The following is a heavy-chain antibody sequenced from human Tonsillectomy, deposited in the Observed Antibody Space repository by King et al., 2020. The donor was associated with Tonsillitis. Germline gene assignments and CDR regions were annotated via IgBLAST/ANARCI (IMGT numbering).Heavy chain of an antibody. CDR1: GFTVSSNY. D-gene: IGHD3-10*01. CDR3: ARDRVLSLYSYYGMDV. J-gene: IGHJ6*02. Sequence: VQLVESGGGLIQPGGSLRLSCAASGFTVSSNYMSWVRQAPGKGLEWVSVIYSGGSTYYAYSVKGGFTISRDNSQNTLYLQMNSLRAEDTAVYYCARDRVLSLYSYYGMDVWGQGTTVTVSS. V-gene: IGHV3-53*01. CDR2: IYSGGST.